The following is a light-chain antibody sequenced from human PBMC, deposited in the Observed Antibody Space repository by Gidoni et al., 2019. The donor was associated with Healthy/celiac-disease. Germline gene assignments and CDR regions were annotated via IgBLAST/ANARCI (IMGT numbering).Light chain of an antibody. J-gene: IGKJ5*01. CDR2: DAS. CDR3: QQYDNPRSIT. Sequence: DLQMTQSPSSLSASVGDRVTITCQASQDISNYLNWYQQKPGKAPKLLIYDASNLETGVPSRFSGSGSGTDFTFTISSLQPEDIATYYCQQYDNPRSITCXXXTRLEIK. CDR1: QDISNY. V-gene: IGKV1-33*01.